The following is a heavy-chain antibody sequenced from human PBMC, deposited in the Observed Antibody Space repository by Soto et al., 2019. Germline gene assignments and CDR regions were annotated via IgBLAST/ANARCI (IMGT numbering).Heavy chain of an antibody. CDR1: GGSISSYY. J-gene: IGHJ4*02. Sequence: PSETLSLTCTVSGGSISSYYWSWIRQPPGKGLEWIGYIYYSGSTNYNPSLKSRVTISVDPSKNQFSLKLSSVTAAEPAVVYCASTARRPRHERQFDYWGQGTLVTVSS. CDR2: IYYSGST. CDR3: ASTARRPRHERQFDY. V-gene: IGHV4-59*01.